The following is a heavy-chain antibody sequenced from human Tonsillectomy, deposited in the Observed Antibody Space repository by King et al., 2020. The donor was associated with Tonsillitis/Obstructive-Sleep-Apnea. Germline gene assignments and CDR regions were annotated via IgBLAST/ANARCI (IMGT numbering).Heavy chain of an antibody. D-gene: IGHD4-17*01. CDR2: INHGGST. CDR1: GGSFSGYY. CDR3: ARGTTETAFDI. Sequence: VQLPQWGAGLLKPSETLSLSCAVYGGSFSGYYWTWIRQSPGKGLEWIGEINHGGSTNHRPYLNSRVTISIDTSKNQFSLKLSSVTAADTSVYYCARGTTETAFDIWGQGTMVAVSS. J-gene: IGHJ3*02. V-gene: IGHV4-34*01.